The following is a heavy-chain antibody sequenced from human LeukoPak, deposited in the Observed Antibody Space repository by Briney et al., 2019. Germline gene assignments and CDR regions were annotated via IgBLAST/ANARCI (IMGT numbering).Heavy chain of an antibody. J-gene: IGHJ4*02. V-gene: IGHV3-30-3*01. CDR1: GFTFSSYA. Sequence: GGSLRLSCAASGFTFSSYAMHWVRQAPGKGLEWVAVISYDGSNKYYADSVKGRFTISRDNSKNTLYLQMNSLRAEDTAVYYCASVGVNYYGSGSYSGGFDYWGQGTLVTVSS. D-gene: IGHD3-10*01. CDR2: ISYDGSNK. CDR3: ASVGVNYYGSGSYSGGFDY.